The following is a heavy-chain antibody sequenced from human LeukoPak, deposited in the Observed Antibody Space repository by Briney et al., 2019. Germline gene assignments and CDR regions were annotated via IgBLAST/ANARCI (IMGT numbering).Heavy chain of an antibody. CDR1: GGSIRNDY. CDR3: ASTHDGSDYYYAY. Sequence: SETLSLTCTVSGGSIRNDYWSWIRQPPGKGLEWIGYIYYSGSTNYSPSLKSRVTISVDTSKNQFPLELSSVTAADTAVYYCASTHDGSDYYYAYWGQGTLVTVSS. D-gene: IGHD3-22*01. CDR2: IYYSGST. J-gene: IGHJ4*02. V-gene: IGHV4-59*01.